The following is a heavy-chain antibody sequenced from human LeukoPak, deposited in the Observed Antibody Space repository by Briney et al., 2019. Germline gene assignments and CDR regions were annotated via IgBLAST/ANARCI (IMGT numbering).Heavy chain of an antibody. CDR2: INPNSGGT. D-gene: IGHD3-22*01. CDR3: ARVDSTGYYRGRGPIDY. Sequence: ASVKVSCKASGYAFSGYYIHWVRQAPGQGLEWMGWINPNSGGTNYAQRFQGRVTMTRDTSISTAYMDLSRLRPDDTAVYYCARVDSTGYYRGRGPIDYWGQGTLVTVSS. CDR1: GYAFSGYY. J-gene: IGHJ4*02. V-gene: IGHV1-2*02.